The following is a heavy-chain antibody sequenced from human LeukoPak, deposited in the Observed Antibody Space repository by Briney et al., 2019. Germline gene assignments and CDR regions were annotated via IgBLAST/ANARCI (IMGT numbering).Heavy chain of an antibody. CDR2: IDPTTVAT. D-gene: IGHD6-19*01. CDR3: ARVTSGWKNFDY. V-gene: IGHV1-2*02. Sequence: ASVKVSCKASGYTFTGYYMHWVRQAPGQGLEWMGWIDPTTVATNYAQKFQDRVMMTRDTSISTVYMELRRLRSDDTAVYYCARVTSGWKNFDYWGQGTLVTVST. J-gene: IGHJ4*02. CDR1: GYTFTGYY.